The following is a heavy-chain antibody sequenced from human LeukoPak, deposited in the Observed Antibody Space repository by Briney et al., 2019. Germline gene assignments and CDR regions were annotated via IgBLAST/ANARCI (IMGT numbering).Heavy chain of an antibody. V-gene: IGHV4-59*01. CDR1: GASMSSYY. Sequence: SETLSLTCTVPGASMSSYYWSWIRQPPGKGLEWIGYIYYSVSTNYTPPLKSRVTISVDTSKNQFSLKLSSVTAADTAVYYCARLVKQQLVFLHWYFDLWGRGTLVTVSS. CDR3: ARLVKQQLVFLHWYFDL. CDR2: IYYSVST. J-gene: IGHJ2*01. D-gene: IGHD6-13*01.